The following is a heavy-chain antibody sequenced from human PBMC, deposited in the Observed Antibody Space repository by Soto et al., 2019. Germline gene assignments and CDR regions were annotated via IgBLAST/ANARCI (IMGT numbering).Heavy chain of an antibody. CDR1: GGSISSYY. V-gene: IGHV4-59*08. Sequence: QVQLQESGPGLVKPSETLSLTCTVSGGSISSYYWSWIRQPPGKGLEWIGYIYYSGSTNYNPSLKSRLTISVDTSKTQFSLKPSSVTAADTAVYYCARAKAHLYSSSWYWFDPWGQGTLVTVSS. CDR3: ARAKAHLYSSSWYWFDP. D-gene: IGHD6-13*01. CDR2: IYYSGST. J-gene: IGHJ5*02.